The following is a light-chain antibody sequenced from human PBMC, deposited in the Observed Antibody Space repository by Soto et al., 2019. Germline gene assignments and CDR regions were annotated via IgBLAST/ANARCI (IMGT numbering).Light chain of an antibody. V-gene: IGKV3-15*01. CDR1: QSVDIS. Sequence: EIVLTQSPATLSVSPGERVILSCRASQSVDISLAWYQQKPGQAPRLLIYGASTRATDMPGTFSGRGSGTEFTLTITRLRPEDFVVYYCQQYRSWPRTFGQGTKVEIK. CDR2: GAS. CDR3: QQYRSWPRT. J-gene: IGKJ1*01.